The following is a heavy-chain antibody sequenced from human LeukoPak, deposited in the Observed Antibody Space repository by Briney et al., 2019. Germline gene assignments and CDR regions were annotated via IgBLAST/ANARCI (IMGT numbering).Heavy chain of an antibody. CDR3: ARDMGGMSHRIFATSRYYYGMDV. Sequence: HPGGSLRLSCAASGFTFNMYTMNWVRQAPGKGLNWVSSISSSSSTIHYADSVKGRFTVSRDNAKNSLYLQMNSLRAEDTAVYYCARDMGGMSHRIFATSRYYYGMDVWGQGTTVTVSS. CDR1: GFTFNMYT. D-gene: IGHD3-16*01. V-gene: IGHV3-48*01. J-gene: IGHJ6*02. CDR2: ISSSSSTI.